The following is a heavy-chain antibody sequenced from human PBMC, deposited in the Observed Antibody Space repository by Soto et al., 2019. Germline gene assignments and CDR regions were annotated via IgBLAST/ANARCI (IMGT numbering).Heavy chain of an antibody. V-gene: IGHV3-23*01. CDR2: ISGSGGST. D-gene: IGHD5-12*01. CDR1: GFTFSSYA. CDR3: AKDRFTGGDIVASSPFDY. Sequence: GGSLRLSCAASGFTFSSYAMSWVRQAPGKGLEWVSAISGSGGSTYYADSVKGRFTISRDNSKNTLYLQMNSLRAEDTAVYYCAKDRFTGGDIVASSPFDYWGQGTLVTVSS. J-gene: IGHJ4*02.